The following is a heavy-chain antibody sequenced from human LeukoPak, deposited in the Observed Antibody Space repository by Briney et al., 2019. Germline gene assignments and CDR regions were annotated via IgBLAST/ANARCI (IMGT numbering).Heavy chain of an antibody. CDR1: GFTFSSYS. CDR3: ARDRPQYDFWSGYPDPFDY. V-gene: IGHV3-21*01. J-gene: IGHJ4*02. Sequence: GGSLRLSCAASGFTFSSYSMNWVRQAPGKGLEWVSSISSSSSYIYYADSVKGRFTISRDNAKNSLYLQMNSLRAEDTAVYYCARDRPQYDFWSGYPDPFDYWGQGTLVTVSS. CDR2: ISSSSSYI. D-gene: IGHD3-3*01.